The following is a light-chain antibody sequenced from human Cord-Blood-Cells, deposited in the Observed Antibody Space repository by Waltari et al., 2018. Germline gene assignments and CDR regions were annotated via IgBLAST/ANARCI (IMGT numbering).Light chain of an antibody. Sequence: QSALTQPASVSGSPGQSITISCTGTSSDVGSYTLVSWYQQHPGKAPKLMIYEGSKRPSGVSNRFSGSKSGNTASLTISGLQAEDEADYYCCSHAGSSTYVFGTGTKVTVL. CDR3: CSHAGSSTYV. CDR2: EGS. CDR1: SSDVGSYTL. V-gene: IGLV2-23*01. J-gene: IGLJ1*01.